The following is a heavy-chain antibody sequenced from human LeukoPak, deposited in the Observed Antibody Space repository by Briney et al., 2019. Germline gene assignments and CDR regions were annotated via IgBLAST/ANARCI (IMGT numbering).Heavy chain of an antibody. D-gene: IGHD3-9*01. CDR3: ARVSNYDILTGYYNGFDP. J-gene: IGHJ5*02. V-gene: IGHV3-11*01. CDR2: ISSSGSTI. CDR1: GFTFSDYY. Sequence: GGSLRLSCAASGFTFSDYYMSWIRQAPGKGLEWVSYISSSGSTIYYADSVKGRFTISRDNAKNSLYLQMNSLRAEDTAVYYCARVSNYDILTGYYNGFDPWGQGTLVTVSS.